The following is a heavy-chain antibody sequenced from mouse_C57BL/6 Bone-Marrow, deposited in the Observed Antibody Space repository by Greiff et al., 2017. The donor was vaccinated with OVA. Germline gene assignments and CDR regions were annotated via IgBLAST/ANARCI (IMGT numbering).Heavy chain of an antibody. CDR2: SRNKANDYTT. V-gene: IGHV7-1*01. Sequence: EVQGVESGGGLVQSGRSLRLSCAPSGFTFSDFYMEWVRQAPGKGLEWIAASRNKANDYTTEYSASVKGRFIVSRDTSQSILYLQMNALRAEDTAIYYCARDARDGYYYDYWGQGTSVTVSS. D-gene: IGHD2-3*01. J-gene: IGHJ4*01. CDR3: ARDARDGYYYDY. CDR1: GFTFSDFY.